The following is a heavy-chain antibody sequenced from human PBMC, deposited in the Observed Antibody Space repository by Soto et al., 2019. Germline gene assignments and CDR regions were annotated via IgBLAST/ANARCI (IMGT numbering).Heavy chain of an antibody. CDR2: VYQTGST. Sequence: SETLSLTCAVYGGSFSGYYWSWIRQPPGKGLEWIGEVYQTGSTNYNPSLESRLTISVDKSKNQFSLKLTSVTAADTAVYYCARARATIAAAAIFDCWGQGTLVTVSS. J-gene: IGHJ4*02. CDR1: GGSFSGYY. V-gene: IGHV4-34*01. CDR3: ARARATIAAAAIFDC. D-gene: IGHD6-13*01.